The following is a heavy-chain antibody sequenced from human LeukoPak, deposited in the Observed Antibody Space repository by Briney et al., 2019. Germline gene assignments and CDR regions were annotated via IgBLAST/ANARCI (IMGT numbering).Heavy chain of an antibody. V-gene: IGHV3-7*01. Sequence: PGGSLRLSCAASGFTFSSYWMSWVRQAPGKGLEWVANIKQDGSEIDYVDSVKGRFTISRDNAKNSLYLQMNSLRAEDTAVYYCARLRFLEWFSDYWGQGTLVTVSS. J-gene: IGHJ4*02. CDR1: GFTFSSYW. D-gene: IGHD3-3*01. CDR3: ARLRFLEWFSDY. CDR2: IKQDGSEI.